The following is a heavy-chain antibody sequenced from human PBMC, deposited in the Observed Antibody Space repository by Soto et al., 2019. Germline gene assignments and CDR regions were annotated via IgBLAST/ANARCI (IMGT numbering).Heavy chain of an antibody. CDR1: GYTFTSYG. J-gene: IGHJ6*02. CDR3: ARDNQDFWSGYYLYYYYYVLDF. V-gene: IGHV1-18*01. CDR2: ISAYNGNT. Sequence: APVKVSCKASGYTFTSYGISWVRQAPGQGLEWMGWISAYNGNTNYAQKLQGRVTMTTDTSTSTAYMELRSLRSDDTAVYYCARDNQDFWSGYYLYYYYYVLDFWGQGTTVTVSS. D-gene: IGHD3-3*01.